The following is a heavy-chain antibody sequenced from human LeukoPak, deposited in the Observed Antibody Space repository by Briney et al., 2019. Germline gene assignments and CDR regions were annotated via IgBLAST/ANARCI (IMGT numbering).Heavy chain of an antibody. J-gene: IGHJ4*01. Sequence: PSETLSLTCTVSGGSVSDYYWSWIRQSPGKGLEWIGYIYYTRSSSYNPSLRSRVTISADTSKNQFSLKLSSVTAADTAVYYCASRKLGNDYWGQGTLVTVSS. CDR1: GGSVSDYY. D-gene: IGHD7-27*01. CDR2: IYYTRSS. V-gene: IGHV4-59*02. CDR3: ASRKLGNDY.